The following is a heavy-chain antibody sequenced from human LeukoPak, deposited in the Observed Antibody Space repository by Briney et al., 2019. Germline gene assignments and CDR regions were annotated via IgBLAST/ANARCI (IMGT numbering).Heavy chain of an antibody. J-gene: IGHJ5*02. D-gene: IGHD6-13*01. Sequence: SQTLSLTCTVSGGSISGGSNYWTWIRQPAGKGLEWIGRIYTSGYTNYNPSLKSRVTISVDTSKNQFSLKLSSVTAADTAVYYCARGYSSSWYLNWFDPWGQGTLVTVSS. CDR3: ARGYSSSWYLNWFDP. CDR1: GGSISGGSNY. V-gene: IGHV4-61*02. CDR2: IYTSGYT.